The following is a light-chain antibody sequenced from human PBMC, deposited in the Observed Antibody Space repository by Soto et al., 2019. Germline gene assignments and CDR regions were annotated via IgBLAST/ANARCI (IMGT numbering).Light chain of an antibody. CDR2: EVT. CDR3: SSYTSSSTLV. CDR1: SSDVGGYNY. Sequence: QSVLTQYASVSGSPGQSITISCTGTSSDVGGYNYVSWYQQHPGKAPKLMIYEVTNRPSGVSDRFSGSKSGHTASLTISGLQAEDEADYYCSSYTSSSTLVFGGGTKVTVL. V-gene: IGLV2-14*01. J-gene: IGLJ2*01.